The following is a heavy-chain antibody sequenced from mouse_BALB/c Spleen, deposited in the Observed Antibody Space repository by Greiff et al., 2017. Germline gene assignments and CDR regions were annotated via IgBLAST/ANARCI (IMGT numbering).Heavy chain of an antibody. CDR2: ISSGGST. Sequence: EVQGVESGGGLVKPGGSLKLSCAASGFTFSSYAMSWVRQTPEKRLEWVASISSGGSTYYTDSVKGRFTISRDNARNILYLQMSSLRSEDTAMYYCARRPGGWGQGTTLTVSS. CDR1: GFTFSSYA. CDR3: ARRPGG. V-gene: IGHV5-6-5*01. J-gene: IGHJ2*01.